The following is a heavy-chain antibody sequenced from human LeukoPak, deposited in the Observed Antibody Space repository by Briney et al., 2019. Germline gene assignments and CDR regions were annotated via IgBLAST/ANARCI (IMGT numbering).Heavy chain of an antibody. J-gene: IGHJ6*02. D-gene: IGHD2-2*01. V-gene: IGHV1-2*06. Sequence: GASVKVSCKASGYTFTGYYMHWVRQAPGQGLEWMGRINPNSGGTNYAQKFQGRVTMTGDTSISTAYMELSRLRSDDTAVYYCASLSCSSTSCSPRGYYYYYYGMDVWGQGTTVTVSS. CDR3: ASLSCSSTSCSPRGYYYYYYGMDV. CDR2: INPNSGGT. CDR1: GYTFTGYY.